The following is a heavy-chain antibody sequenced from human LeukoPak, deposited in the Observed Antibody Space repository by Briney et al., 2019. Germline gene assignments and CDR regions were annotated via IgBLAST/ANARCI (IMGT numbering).Heavy chain of an antibody. CDR2: INSDGSST. D-gene: IGHD3-3*01. Sequence: PGGSLRLSCAASGFTFSSYWMHWVRQAPGKGLVWVSRINSDGSSTSYADSVKGRFTISRDNAKNTLYLQMNSLRAGDTAVYYCARDNTIFGVVMRTWGQGTLVTVSS. CDR3: ARDNTIFGVVMRT. J-gene: IGHJ5*02. V-gene: IGHV3-74*01. CDR1: GFTFSSYW.